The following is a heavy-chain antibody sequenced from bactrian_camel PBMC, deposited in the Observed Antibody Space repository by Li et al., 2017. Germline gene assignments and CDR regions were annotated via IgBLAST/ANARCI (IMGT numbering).Heavy chain of an antibody. V-gene: IGHV3S42*01. CDR1: GFTRSRIC. CDR3: AAEEITYRRKRELGASGVCGDFTL. D-gene: IGHD1*01. CDR2: IDSDQKP. J-gene: IGHJ4*01. Sequence: VQLVESGGGSVQTGGSLRLACAASGFTRSRICMGWFRQVPGGGRKGVAAIDSDQKPSYDDAVKGRFTISKDNQKNMLYLQMNSLKPEDTAMYYCAAEEITYRRKRELGASGVCGDFTLWGQGTQVTVS.